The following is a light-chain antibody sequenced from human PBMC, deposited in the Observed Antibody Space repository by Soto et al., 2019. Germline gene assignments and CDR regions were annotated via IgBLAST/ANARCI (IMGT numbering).Light chain of an antibody. V-gene: IGLV2-14*01. CDR1: SGDVGAYDF. CDR2: NVN. Sequence: LTQPASVSGSPGQSITISCTGTSGDVGAYDFVSWYQQHPGKAPRLMIYNVNNRPAGASNRFSGSKSGSTASLTISTLQAEDEADYYCASFTNTYSYVFGAGTKVTVL. CDR3: ASFTNTYSYV. J-gene: IGLJ1*01.